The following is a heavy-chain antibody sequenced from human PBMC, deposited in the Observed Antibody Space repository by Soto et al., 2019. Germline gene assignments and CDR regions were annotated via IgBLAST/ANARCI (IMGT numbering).Heavy chain of an antibody. V-gene: IGHV4-59*08. J-gene: IGHJ3*02. CDR1: GGSISSYY. D-gene: IGHD3-16*01. CDR3: ASGGFGAFDI. Sequence: SETLSLTCTVSGGSISSYYWSWIRQPPGKGLEWIGYIYYSGSTNYNPSLKSRVTISVDTSKNQFSLKLSSVTAADTAVYYCASGGFGAFDIWGQGTMVTVSS. CDR2: IYYSGST.